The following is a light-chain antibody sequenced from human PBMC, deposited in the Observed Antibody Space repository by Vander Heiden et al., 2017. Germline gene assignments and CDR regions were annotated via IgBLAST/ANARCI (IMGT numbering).Light chain of an antibody. V-gene: IGLV1-40*01. Sequence: QSVLTQPPSVSGAPGQRVTIPYTGSSANIGAGYDVHWYQQRPGTAPKLLIYGNSNRPSGVPDRFSGSKSGTSASLAITGLQAEDEADYYCQSYDSSLSAPVFGGGTKLTVL. J-gene: IGLJ2*01. CDR3: QSYDSSLSAPV. CDR2: GNS. CDR1: SANIGAGYD.